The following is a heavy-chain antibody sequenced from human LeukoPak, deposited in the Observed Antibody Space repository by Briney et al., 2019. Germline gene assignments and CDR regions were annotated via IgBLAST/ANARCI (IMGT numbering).Heavy chain of an antibody. CDR2: ISYDGSNK. Sequence: GGSLRLSCAASGFTFSSYGMHWVRQAPGKELEWVAVISYDGSNKYYADSVKGRFTISRDNSKNTLYLQMNSLRAEDTAVYYCAKDVGYCSGGSCRDYWGQGTLVTVSS. V-gene: IGHV3-30*18. CDR1: GFTFSSYG. D-gene: IGHD2-15*01. J-gene: IGHJ4*02. CDR3: AKDVGYCSGGSCRDY.